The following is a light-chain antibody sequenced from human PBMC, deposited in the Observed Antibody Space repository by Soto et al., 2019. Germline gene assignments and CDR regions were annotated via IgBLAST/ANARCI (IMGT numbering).Light chain of an antibody. CDR3: QSYDSTYVV. CDR2: EDN. CDR1: SGSIASNY. V-gene: IGLV6-57*04. J-gene: IGLJ2*01. Sequence: NFMLTQPHSVSESPGKTVTISCTRSSGSIASNYVQWYQQRPGSATTTVIYEDNQRPSGVPDRFSGSIDSSSNSASLTISGLKTEDDADYYCQSYDSTYVVFGGGTKLTVL.